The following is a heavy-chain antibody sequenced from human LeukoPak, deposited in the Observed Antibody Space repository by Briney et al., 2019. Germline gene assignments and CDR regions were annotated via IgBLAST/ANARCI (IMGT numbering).Heavy chain of an antibody. V-gene: IGHV3-21*01. D-gene: IGHD3-22*01. Sequence: TTGGSLRLSCAASGFTFSSYSMNWVRQAPGKGLEWVSSISGSSTYIYYADSVKGRLTISRDNAKNSLYLQMNSLRAEDTAVYYCARALDYYDSSGYSRGDYWGQGTLVTVSS. CDR1: GFTFSSYS. J-gene: IGHJ4*02. CDR3: ARALDYYDSSGYSRGDY. CDR2: ISGSSTYI.